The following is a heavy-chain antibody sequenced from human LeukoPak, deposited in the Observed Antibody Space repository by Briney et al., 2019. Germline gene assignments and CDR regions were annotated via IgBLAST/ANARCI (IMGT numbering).Heavy chain of an antibody. V-gene: IGHV1-18*01. D-gene: IGHD6-19*01. CDR1: GYTFTSYG. J-gene: IGHJ6*02. CDR3: ARGYSSGWFYYYYGMDV. CDR2: TSAYNGNT. Sequence: ASVKVSCKASGYTFTSYGISWVRQAPGQGLEWMGWTSAYNGNTNYAQKLQGRVTMTTDTSTSTAYMELRSLRSDDTAVYYCARGYSSGWFYYYYGMDVWGQGTTVTVSS.